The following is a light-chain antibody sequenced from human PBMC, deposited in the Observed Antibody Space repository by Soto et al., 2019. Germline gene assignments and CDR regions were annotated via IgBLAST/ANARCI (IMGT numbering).Light chain of an antibody. Sequence: ETVLTQSPGTLSLSPGERATLSCRASQSVSSSYLAWYQQKHGQAPRLLIYGASSRATGIPDRFSGSGSGTDFSLTISRREPEDFAVYYCQQYGRSPWTFGQGTKVEIK. V-gene: IGKV3-20*01. CDR2: GAS. J-gene: IGKJ1*01. CDR3: QQYGRSPWT. CDR1: QSVSSSY.